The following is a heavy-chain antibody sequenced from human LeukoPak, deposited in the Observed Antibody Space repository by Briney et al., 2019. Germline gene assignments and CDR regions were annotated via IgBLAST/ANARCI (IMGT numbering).Heavy chain of an antibody. V-gene: IGHV4-39*01. CDR3: ARKLWSYYFDY. D-gene: IGHD3-10*01. CDR1: GGSISSSNYC. Sequence: SEALSLTCSVPGGSISSSNYCWGWIRQPPGKGLEWIGSIYYSGSTYYNPSLKSRVSISVDTSKNQLSLKLSSVTAADTAVYYCARKLWSYYFDYWGQGNLVTVSS. CDR2: IYYSGST. J-gene: IGHJ4*02.